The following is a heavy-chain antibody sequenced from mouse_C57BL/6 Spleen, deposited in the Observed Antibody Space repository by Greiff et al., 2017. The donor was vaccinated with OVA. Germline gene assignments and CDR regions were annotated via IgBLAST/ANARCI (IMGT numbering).Heavy chain of an antibody. CDR3: TTRRGNSRDFDY. CDR1: GFNIKDDY. J-gene: IGHJ2*01. V-gene: IGHV14-4*01. D-gene: IGHD2-1*01. Sequence: VQLQQSGAELVRPGASVKVSCTASGFNIKDDYMHWVKQRPEQGLEWIGWIDPENGDTEYASKFQGKATITADTSSNTAYLQLSSLTSEDTAVVYCTTRRGNSRDFDYCGQGTTLTVSS. CDR2: IDPENGDT.